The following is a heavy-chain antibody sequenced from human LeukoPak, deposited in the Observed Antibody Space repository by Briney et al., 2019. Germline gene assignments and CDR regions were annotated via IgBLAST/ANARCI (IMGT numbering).Heavy chain of an antibody. D-gene: IGHD6-13*01. J-gene: IGHJ2*01. CDR1: GFTFSFHW. CDR2: IKEDGSEK. CDR3: ARKGQQQLAWYFDL. V-gene: IGHV3-7*03. Sequence: GGSLRLSCAASGFTFSFHWMSWARQAPGKGLEWVANIKEDGSEKFYVDSVKGRFTISRDNAKNSLYLQMNSLRAEDTAVYYCARKGQQQLAWYFDLWGRGTLVTVSS.